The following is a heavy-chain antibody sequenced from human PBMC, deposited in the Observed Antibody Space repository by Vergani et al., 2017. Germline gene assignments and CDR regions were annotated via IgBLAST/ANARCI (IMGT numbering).Heavy chain of an antibody. V-gene: IGHV4-34*02. CDR1: GESFSSFY. CDR2: INNDGHT. J-gene: IGHJ4*02. CDR3: AVQPRVNLVGGEIVTKRTFDY. D-gene: IGHD3-10*01. Sequence: QVQLQQWGAGVVKPSGTLSLTCAVFGESFSSFYWSWIRQPPGKGLEWIGEINNDGHTNYNPSLESRVTVSIDTAKNQFSLDLMSVTTADTAMYYCAVQPRVNLVGGEIVTKRTFDYWGQGSLVTVSS.